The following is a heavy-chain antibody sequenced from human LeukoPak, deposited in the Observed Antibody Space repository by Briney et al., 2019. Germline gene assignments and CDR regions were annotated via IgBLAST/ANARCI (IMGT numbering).Heavy chain of an antibody. D-gene: IGHD4-11*01. Sequence: NPSETLSLTCTVSRGSISISSYYWGWIRQHPGKRLEWIGSFYYIGGTYYNPSLEGRVTISADSSKNQFSLKLTSVTAADTALYYCARILTTFDSWGQGTLVTVSS. CDR3: ARILTTFDS. CDR1: RGSISISSYY. CDR2: FYYIGGT. V-gene: IGHV4-39*01. J-gene: IGHJ4*02.